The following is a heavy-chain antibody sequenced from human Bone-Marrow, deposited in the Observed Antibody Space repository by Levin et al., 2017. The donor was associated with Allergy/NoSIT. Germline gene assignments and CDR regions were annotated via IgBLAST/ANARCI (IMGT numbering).Heavy chain of an antibody. V-gene: IGHV1-69*13. CDR3: ARPRRYNDMWNGVTPFDY. D-gene: IGHD3-3*01. J-gene: IGHJ4*02. CDR1: GGAFTSYA. CDR2: IIPIFGSA. Sequence: ASVKVSCKASGGAFTSYAISWMRQAPGQGLEWMGTIIPIFGSANYSQKFQGRVTIAADESTSTAYMDLSSLTSEDTAMYYCARPRRYNDMWNGVTPFDYWGQGTLVTVSS.